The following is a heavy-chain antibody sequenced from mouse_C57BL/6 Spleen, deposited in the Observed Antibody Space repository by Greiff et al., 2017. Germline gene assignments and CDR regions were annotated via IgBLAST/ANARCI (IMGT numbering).Heavy chain of an antibody. J-gene: IGHJ2*01. Sequence: DVKLVESEGGLVQPGRSMKLSCTASGFTFSDYYMAWVRQVPEKGLEWVANINYDGSSTYYLDSLKSRFIISRDNAKNILYLQMSSLKSEDTATYYCARDRDSYFDYWGQGTTLTVSS. CDR3: ARDRDSYFDY. D-gene: IGHD3-1*01. V-gene: IGHV5-16*01. CDR2: INYDGSST. CDR1: GFTFSDYY.